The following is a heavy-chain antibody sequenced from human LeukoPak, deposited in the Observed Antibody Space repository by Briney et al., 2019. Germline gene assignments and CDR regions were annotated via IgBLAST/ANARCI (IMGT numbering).Heavy chain of an antibody. D-gene: IGHD5-18*01. CDR1: GFTFSSYW. CDR2: IKQDGSEK. CDR3: AREGSIQLWYYFDY. Sequence: GGSLRLSCAASGFTFSSYWMSWVRQAPGKGLEWVANIKQDGSEKYYVDSVKGRFTISRDNAKNSLYLQMNSLRAEDTAVYYCAREGSIQLWYYFDYRGQGTLVTVSS. V-gene: IGHV3-7*01. J-gene: IGHJ4*02.